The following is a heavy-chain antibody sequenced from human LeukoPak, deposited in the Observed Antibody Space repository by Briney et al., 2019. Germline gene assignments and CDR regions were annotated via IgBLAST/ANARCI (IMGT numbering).Heavy chain of an antibody. CDR2: IYSSGST. CDR1: GGSLTSTSHY. CDR3: ASPRGYSYGYLYYFDY. J-gene: IGHJ4*02. D-gene: IGHD5-18*01. Sequence: SETLSLSCTVSGGSLTSTSHYWDWVRQPPGKGLEWLGSIYSSGSTYYNPSLKSRVTISVDASKNQFSLKLSSVTAADTAVYYCASPRGYSYGYLYYFDYWGQGTLVTVSS. V-gene: IGHV4-39*01.